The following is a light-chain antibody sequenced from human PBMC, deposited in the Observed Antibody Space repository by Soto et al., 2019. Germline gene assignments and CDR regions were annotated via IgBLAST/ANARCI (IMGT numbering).Light chain of an antibody. Sequence: EIVMTHSPATLSVSPGERATLSCSASQSVSSKLAWYQHKPGQAPRLLIYDTSTRAAGIPARFTGSGSGTDFTLTISSLQSEDFAVYYCQQYNTWRSISFGQGTRLEIK. CDR1: QSVSSK. CDR2: DTS. V-gene: IGKV3-15*01. CDR3: QQYNTWRSIS. J-gene: IGKJ5*01.